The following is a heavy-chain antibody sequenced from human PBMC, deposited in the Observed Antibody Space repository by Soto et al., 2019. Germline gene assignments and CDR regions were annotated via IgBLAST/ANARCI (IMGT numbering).Heavy chain of an antibody. CDR1: GDTFTFYS. V-gene: IGHV1-69*02. CDR3: ASSYGSGYRAFDY. Sequence: QVQLVQSGAEVKRPGSSVKVSCKASGDTFTFYSINWVRQAPGLGLEWMGRINPILSMSNYAQRFQGRVTMTADKSTSTAYMELSSLSSEDTVIYYCASSYGSGYRAFDYWGQGALVTVSS. J-gene: IGHJ4*02. D-gene: IGHD3-10*01. CDR2: INPILSMS.